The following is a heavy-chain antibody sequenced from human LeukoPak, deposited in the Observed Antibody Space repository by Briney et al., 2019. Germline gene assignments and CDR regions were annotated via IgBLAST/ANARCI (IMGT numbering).Heavy chain of an antibody. CDR2: INPNSGGT. D-gene: IGHD6-13*01. CDR1: GYTFTGYY. CDR3: ARVGAAAGTAFDI. V-gene: IGHV1-2*06. Sequence: ASVKVSCKASGYTFTGYYMHWVRRAPGQGLEWMGRINPNSGGTNYAQKFQGRVTMTRDTSISTAYMELSRLRSDDTAVYYCARVGAAAGTAFDIWGQGTMVTVSS. J-gene: IGHJ3*02.